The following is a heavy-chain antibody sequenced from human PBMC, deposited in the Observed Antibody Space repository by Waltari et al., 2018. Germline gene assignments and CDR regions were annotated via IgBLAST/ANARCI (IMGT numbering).Heavy chain of an antibody. CDR2: VSPYDGNT. J-gene: IGHJ4*02. V-gene: IGHV1-18*01. CDR1: GYTFTSYG. CDR3: ARGDDILTDYYKGLDY. D-gene: IGHD3-9*01. Sequence: QVRLVQSGDEIKEPGASVKVSCKASGYTFTSYGISWLRRAPGQGPEWMGWVSPYDGNTNCAQKVQGRVTMTTDTSTTTAYMELRSLTSDDTAMYYCARGDDILTDYYKGLDYWGQGTLVTVSS.